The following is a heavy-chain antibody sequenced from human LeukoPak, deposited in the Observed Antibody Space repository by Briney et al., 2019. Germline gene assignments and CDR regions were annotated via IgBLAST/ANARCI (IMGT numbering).Heavy chain of an antibody. V-gene: IGHV1-2*06. J-gene: IGHJ5*01. CDR2: IDPKNGGT. Sequence: GASVKVSCKASGYTFSDYYVHWVRQAPGQGLEWMGRIDPKNGGTNSAQKFQGRVTMTRDTSISTAHMELSGLRFDDTAVYYCAKDLTATNRQWELFDWLDPWGQGTLVTVSS. D-gene: IGHD3-10*01. CDR1: GYTFSDYY. CDR3: AKDLTATNRQWELFDWLDP.